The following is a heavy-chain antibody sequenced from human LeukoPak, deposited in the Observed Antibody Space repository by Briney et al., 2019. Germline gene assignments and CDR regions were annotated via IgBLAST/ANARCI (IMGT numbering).Heavy chain of an antibody. Sequence: ASVKVSCKASGYTFTSYGISWVRQAPGQGLEWMGWISAYNGNTNYAQKLQGRVTITADKSTSTAYMELSSLRSEDTAVYYCAMGEYYYDSSGYVSNFDYWGQGTLVTVSS. CDR1: GYTFTSYG. D-gene: IGHD3-22*01. J-gene: IGHJ4*02. CDR2: ISAYNGNT. CDR3: AMGEYYYDSSGYVSNFDY. V-gene: IGHV1-18*01.